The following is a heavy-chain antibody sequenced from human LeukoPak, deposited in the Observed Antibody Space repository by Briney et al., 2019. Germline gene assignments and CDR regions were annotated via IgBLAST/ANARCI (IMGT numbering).Heavy chain of an antibody. V-gene: IGHV1-2*02. CDR3: VRDRTKYCSSTSCPLDY. J-gene: IGHJ4*02. CDR2: INPYSGGT. D-gene: IGHD2-2*01. CDR1: GYSFTGYY. Sequence: ASVKVSCKASGYSFTGYYMHWVRQAPGQGLEWVGWINPYSGGTNYAQKFQGRVTMTRDTSISTAYMELSRLRSDDTAVYYCVRDRTKYCSSTSCPLDYWGQGTLVTVSS.